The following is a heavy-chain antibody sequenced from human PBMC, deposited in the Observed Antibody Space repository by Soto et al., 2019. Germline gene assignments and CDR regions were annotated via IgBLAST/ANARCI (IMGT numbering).Heavy chain of an antibody. Sequence: QVQLQESGPGLVKPSETLALICTVSGVSISSHYWSWIRQPPGKGLEWIRYLYYTGSTSYNPSLKSRVSTSIDTSKNQFSLKLTSVTAADTAVYYCARGGASSLPFDYWGQGALVTVSS. CDR1: GVSISSHY. V-gene: IGHV4-59*11. J-gene: IGHJ4*02. D-gene: IGHD6-13*01. CDR3: ARGGASSLPFDY. CDR2: LYYTGST.